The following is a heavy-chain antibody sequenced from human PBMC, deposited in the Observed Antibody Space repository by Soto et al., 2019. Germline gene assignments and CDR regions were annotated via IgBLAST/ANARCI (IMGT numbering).Heavy chain of an antibody. D-gene: IGHD2-8*01. J-gene: IGHJ2*01. CDR3: ATVPLDAIDWYFDL. CDR1: GYTLSELS. V-gene: IGHV1-24*01. Sequence: QVQLVQSGAEVKKHGASVKVSCKVSGYTLSELSMHWVRQAPGKALEWMGGFDPEDGETIYAQKFQGTVTISEDTSTGTAYMELSSLRSEDTAVYYCATVPLDAIDWYFDLWGRGTLDMFSS. CDR2: FDPEDGET.